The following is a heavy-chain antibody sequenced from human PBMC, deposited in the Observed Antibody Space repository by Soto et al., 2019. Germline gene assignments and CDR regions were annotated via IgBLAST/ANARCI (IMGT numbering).Heavy chain of an antibody. J-gene: IGHJ4*02. CDR2: IYWDDSK. CDR3: AHAYGGRSLH. Sequence: QITLKESGPPLVKPTQTLTLTCTFSGFSLTTDRVGVGWIRQPPGEALEWLAVIYWDDSKTYRPSLESRLTITKDTSKTQVALTMTNMDSLATATYYCAHAYGGRSLHWGQGTLVTVSS. CDR1: GFSLTTDRVG. D-gene: IGHD1-26*01. V-gene: IGHV2-5*02.